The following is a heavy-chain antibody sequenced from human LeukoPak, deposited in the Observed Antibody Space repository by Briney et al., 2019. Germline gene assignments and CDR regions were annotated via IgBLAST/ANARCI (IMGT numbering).Heavy chain of an antibody. CDR3: ARDRSDGNYYMVV. D-gene: IGHD5-24*01. V-gene: IGHV3-53*01. Sequence: GGSLRLSCAASGFTVSNNYMSWVRQAPGKGLEGVSVIYGGGSTSYADSVKGRFTISRDNSKNTLYLQMNSLRVDDTGVYYCARDRSDGNYYMVVWGKGTTVIVSS. CDR2: IYGGGST. CDR1: GFTVSNNY. J-gene: IGHJ6*03.